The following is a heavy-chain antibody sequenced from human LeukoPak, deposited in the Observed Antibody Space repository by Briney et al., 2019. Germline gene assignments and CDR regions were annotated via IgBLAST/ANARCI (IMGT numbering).Heavy chain of an antibody. CDR3: ARAVYGFDAFDI. V-gene: IGHV3-21*01. CDR2: ISSSSSYI. CDR1: GFTFSIYE. D-gene: IGHD4-17*01. Sequence: GGSLRLSCAASGFTFSIYEMNWVRQAPGKGLEWVSSISSSSSYIYYADSVKGRFTISRDNAKNSLYLQMNSLRAEDTAVYYCARAVYGFDAFDIWGQGTMVTVSS. J-gene: IGHJ3*02.